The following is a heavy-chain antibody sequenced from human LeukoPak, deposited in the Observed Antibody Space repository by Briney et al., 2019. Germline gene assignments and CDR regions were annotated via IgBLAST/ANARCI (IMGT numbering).Heavy chain of an antibody. CDR2: ISSSSSYI. CDR1: GFTFSSYS. D-gene: IGHD3-3*01. CDR3: AREGAEGYSDF. Sequence: GGSLRLSCAASGFTFSSYSMNWVRQAPGKGLEWVSSISSSSSYIYYADSVKGRFTISRDNAKNSLYLQMNSLRAEDTAVYYCAREGAEGYSDFWGQGTLVTVSS. J-gene: IGHJ4*02. V-gene: IGHV3-21*01.